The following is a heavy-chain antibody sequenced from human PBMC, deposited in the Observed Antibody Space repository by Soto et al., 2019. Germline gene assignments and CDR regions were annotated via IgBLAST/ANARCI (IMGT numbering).Heavy chain of an antibody. CDR2: MSHSGGT. V-gene: IGHV4-34*01. Sequence: QVQLQQWGAGLLKPSETLSLTCAVYGGSVSSSNNYYWSWIRQPPGKGLEWIGEMSHSGGTHFNPSLKSRVTISVETSKNQFSLKMSSVTAADTALYYCARVERGTATTVVDAFDIWGPGTMVTVSS. CDR3: ARVERGTATTVVDAFDI. J-gene: IGHJ3*02. D-gene: IGHD1-1*01. CDR1: GGSVSSSNNYY.